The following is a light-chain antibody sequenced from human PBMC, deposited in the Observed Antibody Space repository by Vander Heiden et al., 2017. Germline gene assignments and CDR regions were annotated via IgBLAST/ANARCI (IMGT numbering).Light chain of an antibody. CDR2: AAS. J-gene: IGKJ2*03. Sequence: DIQMTQSPSSLSASVGDRVTITCRASQTISRHLNWYQQKPGEVPKLLISAASSLQSGVPSRFSGTGSGTDFTLSISALQPEDFETYYCQQSESPLTYSFGQGTKVEIE. CDR1: QTISRH. V-gene: IGKV1-39*01. CDR3: QQSESPLTYS.